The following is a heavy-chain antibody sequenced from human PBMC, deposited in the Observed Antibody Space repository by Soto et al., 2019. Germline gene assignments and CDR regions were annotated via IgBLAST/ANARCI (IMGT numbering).Heavy chain of an antibody. J-gene: IGHJ3*01. D-gene: IGHD4-17*01. CDR2: ISDAAGSA. V-gene: IGHV3-23*01. Sequence: VGSLRLSCVASGFTFSSYAMSWVRQVPGKGLEWVSTISDAAGSAYYVDSVKGRFTISRDNSKKTLYLQMNSLRAEDSAVYNCARPYGGKIGDAPDLWGPGTMVTVSS. CDR1: GFTFSSYA. CDR3: ARPYGGKIGDAPDL.